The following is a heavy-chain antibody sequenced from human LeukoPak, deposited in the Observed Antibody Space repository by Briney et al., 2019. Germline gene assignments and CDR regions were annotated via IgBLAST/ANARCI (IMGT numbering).Heavy chain of an antibody. V-gene: IGHV1-2*02. D-gene: IGHD5-18*01. CDR2: INPNSGGT. CDR3: ARVWIHDAYYYMGV. J-gene: IGHJ6*03. CDR1: GYTFTAYY. Sequence: ASVKVSCKASGYTFTAYYMHWVRQAPGQGLEWMGWINPNSGGTNYAQKFQGRVTMTRDTSISTAYMELSRLRSDDTAVYYCARVWIHDAYYYMGVWGKGTTVTISS.